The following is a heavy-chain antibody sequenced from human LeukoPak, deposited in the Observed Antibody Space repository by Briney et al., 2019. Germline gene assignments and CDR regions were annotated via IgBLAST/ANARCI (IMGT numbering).Heavy chain of an antibody. CDR1: GFTFSSNY. CDR3: ARDRRSIAAAGLDY. J-gene: IGHJ4*02. CDR2: IKQDGSEK. D-gene: IGHD6-13*01. V-gene: IGHV3-7*01. Sequence: GGSLRLSCAASGFTFSSNYMSWVRQAPGKGLEWVAHIKQDGSEKYYVDSVKGRFTISRDNAKNSLYLQMNSLRAEDTAVYYCARDRRSIAAAGLDYWGQGTLVTVSS.